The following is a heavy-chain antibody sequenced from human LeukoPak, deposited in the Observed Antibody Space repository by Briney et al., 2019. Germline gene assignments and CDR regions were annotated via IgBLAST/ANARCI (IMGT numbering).Heavy chain of an antibody. Sequence: ASVKVSCKASGYTFTASYMHWVRQAPGQGLEWMGWINPNSGGTHHAQKFQGRVTMTRDTSISTAYMELSRLRSDDTAVYYCASGSSLDGSSGWPTHYYWGQGTLVTVSS. D-gene: IGHD6-19*01. CDR3: ASGSSLDGSSGWPTHYY. J-gene: IGHJ4*02. CDR2: INPNSGGT. V-gene: IGHV1-2*02. CDR1: GYTFTASY.